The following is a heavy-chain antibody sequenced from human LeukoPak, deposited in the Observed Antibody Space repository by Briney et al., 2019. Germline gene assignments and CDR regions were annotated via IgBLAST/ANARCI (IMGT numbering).Heavy chain of an antibody. CDR1: GYSISSGYY. V-gene: IGHV4-38-2*02. Sequence: PSETLSLTCTVSGYSISSGYYWGWIRQPPGKGLEWIGSIYHSGSTYYNPSLKSRVTISVDTSKNQFSLKLSSVTAADTAVYYCAREDCGGDCYSLDYYYYMDVWGKGTTVTISS. D-gene: IGHD2-21*02. CDR3: AREDCGGDCYSLDYYYYMDV. J-gene: IGHJ6*03. CDR2: IYHSGST.